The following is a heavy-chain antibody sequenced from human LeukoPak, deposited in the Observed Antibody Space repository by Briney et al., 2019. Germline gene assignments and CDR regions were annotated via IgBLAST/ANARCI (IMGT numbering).Heavy chain of an antibody. D-gene: IGHD1-14*01. CDR2: VSGDGQRT. CDR1: GFTFNNYA. CDR3: AKEQDNLLLLSHFDA. Sequence: GGSLRVSCAGSGFTFNNYALNCVRQAPGKGLQWVAAVSGDGQRTFYADSVKGRFTIFRDNSMNTLSLQMNSLRADDTALYYCAKEQDNLLLLSHFDAWGQGILVTVSA. V-gene: IGHV3-23*01. J-gene: IGHJ4*02.